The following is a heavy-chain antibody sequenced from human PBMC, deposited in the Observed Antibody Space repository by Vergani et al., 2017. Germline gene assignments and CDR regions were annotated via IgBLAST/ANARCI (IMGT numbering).Heavy chain of an antibody. CDR2: ISSSSSYI. V-gene: IGHV3-21*06. J-gene: IGHJ5*02. CDR3: ARDSTTIFGLSIDH. Sequence: EVQLVESGGGLVQPGGSLRLSCAASGFTFSSYAMHWVRQAPGKGLEYVSAISSSSSYIYYADSVKGRFTISRDNAKNSLYLQMNSLRAEDTAVYYCARDSTTIFGLSIDHWGQGTLVTVSS. D-gene: IGHD3-3*01. CDR1: GFTFSSYA.